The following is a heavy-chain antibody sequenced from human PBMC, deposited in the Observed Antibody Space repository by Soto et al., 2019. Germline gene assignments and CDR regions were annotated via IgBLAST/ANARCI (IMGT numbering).Heavy chain of an antibody. V-gene: IGHV3-11*01. CDR2: ISSSSFTK. CDR3: AREGQWHQTRDY. J-gene: IGHJ4*02. Sequence: KPGGSLRLSCAVSGITFSDYYMSWIRQAPGRGLEWVSYISSSSFTKYYADSVQGRFTVSRDSAKHSVYLQMNSLTVEDTAVYYCAREGQWHQTRDYWGQGTLGTVSS. D-gene: IGHD6-19*01. CDR1: GITFSDYY.